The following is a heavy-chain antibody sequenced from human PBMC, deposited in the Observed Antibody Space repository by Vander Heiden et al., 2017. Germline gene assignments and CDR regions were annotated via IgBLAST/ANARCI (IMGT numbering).Heavy chain of an antibody. CDR3: ARVVPRGWFDP. Sequence: QVQLQESGPGLVKPSETLSLTCGVSGYSISRGYYWGWIRQPPGKGLEWIGRIYQSGSTDYNPSLKSRATISVDTSENQFSLKLSPVTAADTAVYYCARVVPRGWFDPWGQGTLVTVSS. CDR1: GYSISRGYY. D-gene: IGHD2-15*01. CDR2: IYQSGST. J-gene: IGHJ5*02. V-gene: IGHV4-38-2*01.